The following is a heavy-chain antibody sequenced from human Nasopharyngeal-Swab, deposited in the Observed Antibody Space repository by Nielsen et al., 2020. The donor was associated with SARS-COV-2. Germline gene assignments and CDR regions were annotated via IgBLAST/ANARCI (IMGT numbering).Heavy chain of an antibody. D-gene: IGHD3-22*01. CDR2: IYYSGST. CDR3: ARAPIVVVITAFDY. V-gene: IGHV4-39*07. Sequence: SETLSLTCTVSGGSISSSSYYWGWIRQPPGKGLEWIGSIYYSGSTYYNPSLKSRVTISVDTSKNQFSLKLSSVTAADTAVYYCARAPIVVVITAFDYWGQGTLVTVSS. J-gene: IGHJ4*02. CDR1: GGSISSSSYY.